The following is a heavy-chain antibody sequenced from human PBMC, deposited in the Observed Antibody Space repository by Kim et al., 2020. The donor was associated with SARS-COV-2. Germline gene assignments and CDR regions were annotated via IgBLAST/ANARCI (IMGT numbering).Heavy chain of an antibody. CDR1: GFTFSSYS. D-gene: IGHD2-15*01. J-gene: IGHJ6*02. Sequence: GGSLRLSCAASGFTFSSYSMNWVRQAPGKGLEWVSWISSSSSYIYYADSVKGRFTISRDNAKNSLYLQMNSLRAEDTAVYYCARDPGGSFGYYYGMDVWGQGTTVTVSS. V-gene: IGHV3-21*01. CDR2: ISSSSSYI. CDR3: ARDPGGSFGYYYGMDV.